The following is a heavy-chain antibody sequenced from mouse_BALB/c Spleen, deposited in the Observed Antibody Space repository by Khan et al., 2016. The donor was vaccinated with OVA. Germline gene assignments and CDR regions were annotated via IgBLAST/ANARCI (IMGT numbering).Heavy chain of an antibody. V-gene: IGHV14-3*02. CDR1: GFNIKDTY. Sequence: EVQLQESGTELVKTGASVKLSCTASGFNIKDTYIHWVKQRPEQGLEWVGRIDPANGNTKYDPKFQGKATITADTSSNTAYLQLSSLTSEDTAVYYCARGATATAWFGYWGQGTLVTVSA. CDR2: IDPANGNT. D-gene: IGHD1-2*01. J-gene: IGHJ3*02. CDR3: ARGATATAWFGY.